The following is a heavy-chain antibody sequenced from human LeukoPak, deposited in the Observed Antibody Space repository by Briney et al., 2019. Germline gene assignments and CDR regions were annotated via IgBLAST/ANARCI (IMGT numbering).Heavy chain of an antibody. CDR1: GYTFTSYD. CDR3: ARVLPRGFDSSGYSSYYFDY. V-gene: IGHV1-8*03. CDR2: MNPNSGNT. Sequence: ASVKVSCKASGYTFTSYDINWVRQATGQGLEWMGWMNPNSGNTGYAQKFQGRVTITADKSTSTAYMELSSLRSEDTAVYYCARVLPRGFDSSGYSSYYFDYWGQGTLVTVSS. D-gene: IGHD3-22*01. J-gene: IGHJ4*02.